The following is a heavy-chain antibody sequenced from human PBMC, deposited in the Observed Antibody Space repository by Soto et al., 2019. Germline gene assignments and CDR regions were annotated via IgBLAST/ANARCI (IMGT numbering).Heavy chain of an antibody. CDR3: AKDTGYCSSTSCYTGYYYYGMDV. CDR2: ISYDGSNK. CDR1: GFTFSSYG. V-gene: IGHV3-30*18. Sequence: GGSLRLSCAASGFTFSSYGMHWVRQAPGKGLEWVAVISYDGSNKYYADSVKGRFTISRDNSKNTLYRQMNSLRAEDAAVYYCAKDTGYCSSTSCYTGYYYYGMDVWGQGTTVTVSS. D-gene: IGHD2-2*01. J-gene: IGHJ6*02.